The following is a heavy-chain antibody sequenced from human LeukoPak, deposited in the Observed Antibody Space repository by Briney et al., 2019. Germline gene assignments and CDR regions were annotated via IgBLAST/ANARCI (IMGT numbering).Heavy chain of an antibody. J-gene: IGHJ6*02. V-gene: IGHV1-69*04. D-gene: IGHD3-22*01. CDR2: IIPILGIA. CDR1: GGTFSSYA. CDR3: ASETIYYDSSGYYSYGMDV. Sequence: SVKVSCTASGGTFSSYAISWVRQAPGQGLEWMGRIIPILGIANYAQKFQGRVTITADKSTSTAYMELSSLRSEDTAVYYCASETIYYDSSGYYSYGMDVWGQGTTVTVSS.